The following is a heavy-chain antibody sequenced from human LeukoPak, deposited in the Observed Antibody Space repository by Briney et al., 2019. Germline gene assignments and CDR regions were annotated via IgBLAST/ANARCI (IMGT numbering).Heavy chain of an antibody. J-gene: IGHJ3*02. CDR1: GGSISSTNYY. CDR2: IYYSGST. Sequence: TSETLSLTCTVSGGSISSTNYYWGWIRQPPGKGLEWIGSIYYSGSTNYNPSLKSRVTISVDTSKSQFSLKLSSVTAADTAVYYCARDQPDPILSGTHIRGAFDIWGQGTMVTVSS. V-gene: IGHV4-39*07. D-gene: IGHD1-26*01. CDR3: ARDQPDPILSGTHIRGAFDI.